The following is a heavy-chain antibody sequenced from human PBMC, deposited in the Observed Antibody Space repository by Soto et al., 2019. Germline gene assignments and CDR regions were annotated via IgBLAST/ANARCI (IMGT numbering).Heavy chain of an antibody. J-gene: IGHJ4*02. Sequence: GESLKISCKGSGYSFTSYWISWVRQMPGKGLEWMGRIDPSDSYTNYSPSFQGHVTISADKSISTAYLQWSSLKASDTAMYYCARHCTAPPAPFDYWGQGTLVTVSS. CDR1: GYSFTSYW. CDR2: IDPSDSYT. CDR3: ARHCTAPPAPFDY. D-gene: IGHD2-8*01. V-gene: IGHV5-10-1*01.